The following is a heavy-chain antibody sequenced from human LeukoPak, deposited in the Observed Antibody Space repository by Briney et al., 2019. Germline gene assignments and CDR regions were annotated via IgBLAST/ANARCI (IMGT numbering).Heavy chain of an antibody. D-gene: IGHD5-18*01. CDR2: IYYSGST. Sequence: SETLSLTCTVSGGSISSYYWSWIRQPPGKGLEWIGYIYYSGSTSYNPSLKSRVTISVDTSKNQFSLELSSVTAADTAVYYCARHGIVDTSRKYYFDYWGQGTLVTVSS. V-gene: IGHV4-59*08. CDR1: GGSISSYY. J-gene: IGHJ4*02. CDR3: ARHGIVDTSRKYYFDY.